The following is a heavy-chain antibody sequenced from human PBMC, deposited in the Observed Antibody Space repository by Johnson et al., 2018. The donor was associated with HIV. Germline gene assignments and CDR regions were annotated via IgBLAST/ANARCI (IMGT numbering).Heavy chain of an antibody. CDR3: ARGGGAYCGGDCLRTFDI. J-gene: IGHJ3*02. D-gene: IGHD2-21*02. V-gene: IGHV3-66*01. Sequence: VQLVESGGGLIQPGGSLRLSCAASGFTVSSNYMSWVRQAPGKGLEWVSVIYRGGDIYYAASVKGRFIITRNNSKSTLYLHLNSLRAEDTGIYYCARGGGAYCGGDCLRTFDIWGQGTMVTVSP. CDR1: GFTVSSNY. CDR2: IYRGGDI.